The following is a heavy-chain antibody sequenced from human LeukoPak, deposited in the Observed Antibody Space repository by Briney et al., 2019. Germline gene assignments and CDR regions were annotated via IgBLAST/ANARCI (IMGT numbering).Heavy chain of an antibody. CDR2: ISFDGINT. D-gene: IGHD1-1*01. Sequence: PGGSLRLSCVASGFAFSNYAIHWVRQAPGKGLEWVAAISFDGINTHYPDSAKGRFFISRDTPMKTVYLQLNDLRPEDTAVYSCAKVMAERRALTPYFDSWGQGALVTVSS. CDR3: AKVMAERRALTPYFDS. J-gene: IGHJ4*02. CDR1: GFAFSNYA. V-gene: IGHV3-30*18.